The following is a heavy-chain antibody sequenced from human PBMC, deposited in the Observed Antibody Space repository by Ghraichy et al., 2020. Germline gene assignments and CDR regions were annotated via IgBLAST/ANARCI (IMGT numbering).Heavy chain of an antibody. J-gene: IGHJ4*02. V-gene: IGHV3-21*01. CDR3: VRADGSGSFYY. D-gene: IGHD3-10*01. Sequence: GGSLRLSCATSGFNLGVFTMNWLRWAPNKGLQWVASISSDASRIYYPGSLRGRFTISRDNAMHSVYLQMNSLTVEDTATYYCVRADGSGSFYYWGQGTQVTVSS. CDR1: GFNLGVFT. CDR2: ISSDASRI.